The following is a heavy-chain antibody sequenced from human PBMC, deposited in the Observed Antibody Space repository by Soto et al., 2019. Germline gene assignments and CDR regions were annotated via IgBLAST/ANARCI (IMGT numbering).Heavy chain of an antibody. V-gene: IGHV1-69*13. J-gene: IGHJ6*02. CDR3: ARSPLHASSGYYQLGAGFYYYYYGMDV. CDR1: GGTFSSYA. CDR2: IIPIFGTA. Sequence: SVKVSCKASGGTFSSYAISWVRQAPGQGLEWMGGIIPIFGTANYAQKFQGRVTITADESTSTAYMELSSLRSEDTAVYYCARSPLHASSGYYQLGAGFYYYYYGMDVWG. D-gene: IGHD3-22*01.